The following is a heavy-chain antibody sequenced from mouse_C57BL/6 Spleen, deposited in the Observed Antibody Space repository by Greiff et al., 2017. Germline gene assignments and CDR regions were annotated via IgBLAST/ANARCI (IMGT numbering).Heavy chain of an antibody. V-gene: IGHV1-9*01. CDR3: ARTVQSRGFAY. CDR2: ILPGSGST. Sequence: QVQLQQPGAELMKPGASVKLSCKATGYTFTSYWIEWVKQRPGHGLEWIGEILPGSGSTNYNEKFKGKATLTADTSSSTAYMQLSSLTTEDSAIYYCARTVQSRGFAYWGQGTLVTVSA. D-gene: IGHD1-1*01. J-gene: IGHJ3*01. CDR1: GYTFTSYW.